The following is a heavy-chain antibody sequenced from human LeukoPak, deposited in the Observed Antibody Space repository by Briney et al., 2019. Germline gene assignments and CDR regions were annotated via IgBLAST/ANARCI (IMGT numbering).Heavy chain of an antibody. J-gene: IGHJ4*02. CDR2: IFPGDSDT. CDR3: ASEYCSGGNCYFDY. CDR1: EYSFATYW. Sequence: GESLKISCKGSEYSFATYWIGWVRQMPGQGLEWMGIIFPGDSDTRYSPSFQGQVTISADKSISTAYLQWSSLKASDTAIYYCASEYCSGGNCYFDYWGQGTLPTVCS. V-gene: IGHV5-51*01. D-gene: IGHD2-15*01.